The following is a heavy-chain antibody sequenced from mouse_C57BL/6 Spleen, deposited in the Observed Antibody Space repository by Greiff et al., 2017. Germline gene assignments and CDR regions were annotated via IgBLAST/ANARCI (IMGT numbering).Heavy chain of an antibody. CDR3: ARNPITTVVANYAMDY. D-gene: IGHD1-1*01. Sequence: VQLVESGPGLVQPSQSLSITCTVSGFSLTSYGVHWVRQSPGKGLEWLGVIWSGGSTDYNAAFISRLSISKDNSKSQVFFKMNSLQADDTAIYYCARNPITTVVANYAMDYWGQGTSVTVSS. J-gene: IGHJ4*01. V-gene: IGHV2-2*01. CDR1: GFSLTSYG. CDR2: IWSGGST.